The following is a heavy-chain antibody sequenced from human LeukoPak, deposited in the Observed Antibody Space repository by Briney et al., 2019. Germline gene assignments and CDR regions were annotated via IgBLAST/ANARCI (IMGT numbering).Heavy chain of an antibody. CDR3: ARVRGGGFRTADS. V-gene: IGHV3-30*03. CDR2: ILEDGSYQ. CDR1: GFTFSNYI. D-gene: IGHD1-14*01. Sequence: PGGSLRLSCAASGFTFSNYIMHWVRQAPGKGLDWVAVILEDGSYQFYADSVQGRFSISRDNSKNILLLQMNSLRGEDTAIYYCARVRGGGFRTADSWGQGTLVTVSS. J-gene: IGHJ4*02.